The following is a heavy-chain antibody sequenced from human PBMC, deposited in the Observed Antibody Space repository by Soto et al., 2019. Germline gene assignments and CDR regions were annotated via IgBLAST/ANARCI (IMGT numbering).Heavy chain of an antibody. CDR3: AKETNAYEIDY. D-gene: IGHD5-12*01. V-gene: IGHV3-30-3*01. J-gene: IGHJ4*02. Sequence: QVRLVESGGGVVQPGRSLRLSCAASGFIFSGYAMHWVRQAPGKGLEWVAVISYDGNTQYYADSVKGRFTVSRDNSKNILYAQMNNLRAEDTAIDYCAKETNAYEIDYWGQGTLVTVSS. CDR1: GFIFSGYA. CDR2: ISYDGNTQ.